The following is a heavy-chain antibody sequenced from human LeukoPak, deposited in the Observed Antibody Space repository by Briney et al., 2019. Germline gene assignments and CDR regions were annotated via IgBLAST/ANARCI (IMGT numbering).Heavy chain of an antibody. CDR1: GFTFSSYW. Sequence: GGSLRFSCAASGFTFSSYWMSWVRQAPGKGLEWVANIKQDGSEKYYVDSVKGRFTISRDNAKNSLYLQMNSLRAEDTAVYYCARIGQWELLNLFDYWGQGTLVTVSS. D-gene: IGHD1-26*01. V-gene: IGHV3-7*01. CDR3: ARIGQWELLNLFDY. CDR2: IKQDGSEK. J-gene: IGHJ4*02.